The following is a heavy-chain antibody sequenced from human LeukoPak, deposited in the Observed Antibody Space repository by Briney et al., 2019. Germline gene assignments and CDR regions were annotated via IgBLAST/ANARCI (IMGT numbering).Heavy chain of an antibody. CDR1: GYTFTSYA. CDR2: IIPIFGTA. CDR3: ARSIAARLNYFDY. J-gene: IGHJ4*02. D-gene: IGHD6-6*01. V-gene: IGHV1-69*13. Sequence: SVKVSCKASGYTFTSYAISWVRQAPGQGLEWMGGIIPIFGTANYAQKFQGRVTITADESTSTAYMELSSLRSEDTAVYYCARSIAARLNYFDYWGQGTLVTVSS.